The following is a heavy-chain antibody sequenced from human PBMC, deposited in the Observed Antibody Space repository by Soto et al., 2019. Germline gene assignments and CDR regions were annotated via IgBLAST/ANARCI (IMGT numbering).Heavy chain of an antibody. CDR1: GFTFSDHY. V-gene: IGHV3-72*01. D-gene: IGHD2-2*02. CDR2: IRNKANSYTT. CDR3: ARGGYCSYTSCHSDYYGMDV. J-gene: IGHJ6*02. Sequence: PGGSLRLACAASGFTFSDHYMDWVRQAPGKGLEWVGRIRNKANSYTTEYAASVKGRFSISRDDSKNSLYLQMNSLKTEDTAVYYCARGGYCSYTSCHSDYYGMDVWGQGTTVTVS.